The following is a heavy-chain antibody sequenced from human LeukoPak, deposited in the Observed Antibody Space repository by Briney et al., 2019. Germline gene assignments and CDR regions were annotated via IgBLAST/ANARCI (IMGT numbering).Heavy chain of an antibody. CDR1: GGSFSSGTYH. J-gene: IGHJ6*03. CDR2: VFYSGST. Sequence: SETLSLTCTVSGGSFSSGTYHWSWIRQHPGKGLEWIGYVFYSGSTDYNPSLKSRVTISVDTSENQFSLKLSSVTAADTAVYYCARGEADCSSTSCYPKPYYYYYYMDVWGKGTTVTVSS. CDR3: ARGEADCSSTSCYPKPYYYYYYMDV. V-gene: IGHV4-31*03. D-gene: IGHD2-2*01.